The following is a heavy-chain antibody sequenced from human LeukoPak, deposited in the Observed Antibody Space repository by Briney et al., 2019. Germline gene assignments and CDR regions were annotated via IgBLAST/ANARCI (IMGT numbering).Heavy chain of an antibody. V-gene: IGHV3-23*01. Sequence: GGSLRLSCAASGITFSSDAMSWVRQAPGKGLEWVSAISGGSTYYAGSVKGRFTISRDNSKNTLYLQVNSLRAEDTAVYYCAGILTGYYFDYWGQGTLVTVSS. CDR3: AGILTGYYFDY. CDR2: ISGGST. CDR1: GITFSSDA. D-gene: IGHD3-9*01. J-gene: IGHJ4*02.